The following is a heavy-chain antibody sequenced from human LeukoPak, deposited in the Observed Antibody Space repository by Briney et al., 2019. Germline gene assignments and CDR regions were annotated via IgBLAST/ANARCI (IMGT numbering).Heavy chain of an antibody. CDR3: AKDPRASSSWLFGFDY. CDR2: ISGSGGST. V-gene: IGHV3-23*01. J-gene: IGHJ4*02. CDR1: GFTFSSYA. Sequence: GGSLRLSCAASGFTFSSYAMSWVRQAPGKGLEWVSAISGSGGSTYYADSVKGRFTISRDNSNNTLYLQMNSLRAEDTAVYYCAKDPRASSSWLFGFDYWGQGTLVTVSS. D-gene: IGHD6-13*01.